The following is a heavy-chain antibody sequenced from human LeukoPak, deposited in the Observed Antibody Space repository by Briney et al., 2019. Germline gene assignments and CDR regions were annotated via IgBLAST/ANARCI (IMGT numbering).Heavy chain of an antibody. J-gene: IGHJ4*02. V-gene: IGHV3-7*01. CDR3: ARDAQCSGGSCYSDY. D-gene: IGHD2-15*01. Sequence: GGSLRLSCAASGFTFSSYWMSWVRQAPGKGLGWVANIKQDGSEKYYVDSVKGRFTISRDNAKNSLYLQMNSLRAEDTAVYYCARDAQCSGGSCYSDYWGQGTLVTVSS. CDR1: GFTFSSYW. CDR2: IKQDGSEK.